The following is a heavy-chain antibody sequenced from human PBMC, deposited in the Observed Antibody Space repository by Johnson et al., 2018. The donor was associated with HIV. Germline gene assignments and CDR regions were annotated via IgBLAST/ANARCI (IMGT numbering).Heavy chain of an antibody. CDR1: GFTFSSYV. Sequence: QMQLVESGGGVVQPGRSLRLSCSASGFTFSSYVMHWVRQAPGKGLEWVAVISYDGSNKYYADSVKGRFTISRDDSKNTLYLQMNSLKTEDTAVYYCTTAGPPDYNFWSGYNAFDIWGQGTMVTVSS. J-gene: IGHJ3*02. V-gene: IGHV3-30*04. D-gene: IGHD3-3*01. CDR3: TTAGPPDYNFWSGYNAFDI. CDR2: ISYDGSNK.